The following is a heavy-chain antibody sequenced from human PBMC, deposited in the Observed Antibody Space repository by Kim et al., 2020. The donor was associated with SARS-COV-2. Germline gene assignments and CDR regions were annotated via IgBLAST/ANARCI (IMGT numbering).Heavy chain of an antibody. CDR1: GGSFSGYY. V-gene: IGHV4-34*01. Sequence: SETLSLTCAVYGGSFSGYYWSWIRQPPGKGLEWIGEINHSGSTNYNPSLKSRVTISVDTSKNQFSLKLSSVTAADTAVYYCARRGNLYYYYGMDVWGQGTTVTVSS. CDR2: INHSGST. CDR3: ARRGNLYYYYGMDV. J-gene: IGHJ6*02. D-gene: IGHD3-16*01.